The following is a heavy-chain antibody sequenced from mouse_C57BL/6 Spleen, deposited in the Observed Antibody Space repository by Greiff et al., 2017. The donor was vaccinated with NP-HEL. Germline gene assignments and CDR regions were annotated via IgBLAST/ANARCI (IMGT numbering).Heavy chain of an antibody. CDR2: ISSGSSTI. D-gene: IGHD1-1*01. Sequence: EVHLVESGGGLVKPGGSLKLSCAASGFTFSDYGMHWVRQAPEKGLEWVAYISSGSSTIYYADTVKGRFTISRDNAKNTLFLQMTSLRSEDTAMYYCARAGTVKSYWYFDVWGTGTTVTVSS. CDR3: ARAGTVKSYWYFDV. J-gene: IGHJ1*03. V-gene: IGHV5-17*01. CDR1: GFTFSDYG.